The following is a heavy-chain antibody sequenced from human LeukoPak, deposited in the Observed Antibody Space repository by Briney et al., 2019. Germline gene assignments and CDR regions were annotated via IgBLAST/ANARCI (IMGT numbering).Heavy chain of an antibody. J-gene: IGHJ4*02. V-gene: IGHV1-18*01. CDR2: ISAYNGNT. CDR3: ARERDGNYYGSGSYPY. CDR1: GYTFSSYA. Sequence: ASVKVSCKASGYTFSSYAISWVRQAPGQGLEWMGWISAYNGNTNYAQKLQGRVTMTTDTSTSTAYMELGSLRSDDTAVYYCARERDGNYYGSGSYPYWGQGTLVTVSS. D-gene: IGHD3-10*01.